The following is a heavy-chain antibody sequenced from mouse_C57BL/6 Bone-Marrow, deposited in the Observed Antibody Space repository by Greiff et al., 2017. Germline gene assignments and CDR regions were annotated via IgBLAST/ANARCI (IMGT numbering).Heavy chain of an antibody. CDR1: GYTFTSYW. J-gene: IGHJ2*01. D-gene: IGHD2-3*01. CDR2: IHPSDSDT. Sequence: QVQLQQPGAELVKPGASVKVSCKASGYTFTSYWMHWVKQRPGQGLEWIGRIHPSDSDTNYNQKFKGKATLTVDKSSSTAYMQLSSLTSEDPAVYYCAIWVIAGLLHGYWDQGTTLTVSS. V-gene: IGHV1-74*01. CDR3: AIWVIAGLLHGY.